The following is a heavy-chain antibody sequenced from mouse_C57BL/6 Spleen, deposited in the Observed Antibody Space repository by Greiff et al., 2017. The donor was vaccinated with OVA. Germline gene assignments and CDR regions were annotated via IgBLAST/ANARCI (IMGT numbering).Heavy chain of an antibody. CDR1: GFTFSSYG. D-gene: IGHD2-1*01. V-gene: IGHV5-6*02. J-gene: IGHJ4*01. CDR3: ARRGYYGNSYAMDY. CDR2: ISSGGSYT. Sequence: EVMLVESGGDLVKPGGSLKLSCAASGFTFSSYGMSWVRQTPDKRLEWVATISSGGSYTYYPDSVKGRFTISRDNAKNTLYLQMSRLKSEDTAMYYCARRGYYGNSYAMDYWGQGTSVTVSS.